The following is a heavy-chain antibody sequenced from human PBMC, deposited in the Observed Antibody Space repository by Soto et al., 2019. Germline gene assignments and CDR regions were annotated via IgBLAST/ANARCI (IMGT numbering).Heavy chain of an antibody. CDR1: GGSISSADYY. D-gene: IGHD3-3*01. J-gene: IGHJ4*02. V-gene: IGHV4-30-4*01. CDR2: IYYSGST. Sequence: PSETLSLTCAVSGGSISSADYYWHWIRQPPGKGLEWIGYIYYSGSTFYNPSLKSRVSMSVDTSRNQFSLKLNSVTASDTAVYFCASAELERDKLDYWGQGTLVTVSS. CDR3: ASAELERDKLDY.